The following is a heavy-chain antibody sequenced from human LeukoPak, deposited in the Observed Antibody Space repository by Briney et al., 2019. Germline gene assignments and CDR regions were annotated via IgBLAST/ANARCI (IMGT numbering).Heavy chain of an antibody. CDR1: GGSINDFY. CDR3: ARLPYSSGWYVY. CDR2: IFYSGSA. V-gene: IGHV4-59*12. D-gene: IGHD6-19*01. J-gene: IGHJ4*02. Sequence: SETLSLTCTVSGGSINDFYWTWIRQPPGKGLEWIGYIFYSGSANSNPSLESRVTISVDTSKNQFSLKLSSVTASDTAVYYCARLPYSSGWYVYWGQGILVTVSS.